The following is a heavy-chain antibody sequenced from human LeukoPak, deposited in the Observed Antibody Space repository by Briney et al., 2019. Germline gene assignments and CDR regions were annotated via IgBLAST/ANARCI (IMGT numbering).Heavy chain of an antibody. Sequence: PGGALRLSCAASGFTFSSYAMHWVRQALGKGLEWVAVISYDGSNKYYADSVKGRFTISRDNSKNTLYLQMNRLRGEDTAVYYCARGFSITMVRGVDYWGQGTLVTVSS. CDR2: ISYDGSNK. V-gene: IGHV3-30*04. D-gene: IGHD3-10*01. CDR3: ARGFSITMVRGVDY. J-gene: IGHJ4*02. CDR1: GFTFSSYA.